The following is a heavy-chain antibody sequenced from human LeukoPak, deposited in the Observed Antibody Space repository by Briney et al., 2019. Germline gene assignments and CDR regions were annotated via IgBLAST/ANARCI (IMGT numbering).Heavy chain of an antibody. CDR1: GGPFSGYF. Sequence: AETLSLTCAVSGGPFSGYFGIWIRQSSGKGREGMGEIHNSGTTNYNPSLNSRVTISEDTSQTQFYLTLSPVTAADTAVYYCARRYYYNLGSFPFDFWGQGTLVTVSS. CDR3: ARRYYYNLGSFPFDF. CDR2: IHNSGTT. J-gene: IGHJ4*02. D-gene: IGHD3-10*01. V-gene: IGHV4-34*01.